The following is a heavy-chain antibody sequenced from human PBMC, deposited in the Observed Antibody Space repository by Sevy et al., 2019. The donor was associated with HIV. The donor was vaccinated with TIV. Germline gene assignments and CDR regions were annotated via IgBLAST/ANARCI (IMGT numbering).Heavy chain of an antibody. CDR1: GFTFSTYA. D-gene: IGHD2-15*01. CDR2: ISGSAGST. V-gene: IGHV3-23*01. J-gene: IGHJ6*02. Sequence: GGSLRLSCAASGFTFSTYAMSWVRQAPGKGLEWVSAISGSAGSTYYADLVKGRFTISRDKSKNTLYLRMNSLRAEDTAVYYCAKGDRTFYGLDVWGQGTTVTVSS. CDR3: AKGDRTFYGLDV.